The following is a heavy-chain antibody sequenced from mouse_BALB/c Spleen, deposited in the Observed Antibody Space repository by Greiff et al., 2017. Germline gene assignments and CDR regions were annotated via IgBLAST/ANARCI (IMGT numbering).Heavy chain of an antibody. V-gene: IGHV14-4*02. J-gene: IGHJ4*01. CDR1: GFNIKDYY. CDR3: NANPGTGYAMDY. Sequence: EVQLQQSGAELVRSGASVKLSCTASGFNIKDYYMHWVKQRPEQGLEWIGWFDPENGDTEYAPKFQGKATMTADTSSNTAYLQLSSLTSEDTAVYYCNANPGTGYAMDYWGQGTSVTVSS. D-gene: IGHD4-1*01. CDR2: FDPENGDT.